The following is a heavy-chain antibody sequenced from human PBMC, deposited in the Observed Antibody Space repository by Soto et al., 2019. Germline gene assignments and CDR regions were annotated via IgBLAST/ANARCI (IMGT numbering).Heavy chain of an antibody. CDR3: ARHRGYSYGSVYFDY. CDR2: IIPIFGTA. J-gene: IGHJ4*02. D-gene: IGHD5-18*01. CDR1: GGTLSSYA. V-gene: IGHV1-69*13. Sequence: ASVKVSCKASGGTLSSYAISWVRQAPGQGLEWMGGIIPIFGTANYAQKFQGRVTITADESTSTAYMELSSLRSEDTAVYYCARHRGYSYGSVYFDYWGQGTLVTVSS.